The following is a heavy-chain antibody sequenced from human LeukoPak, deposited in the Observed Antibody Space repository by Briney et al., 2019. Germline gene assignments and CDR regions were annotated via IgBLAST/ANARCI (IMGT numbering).Heavy chain of an antibody. D-gene: IGHD6-19*01. V-gene: IGHV3-23*01. CDR3: AKTTTGYSSGRYPGWPVDY. CDR2: ISGSGGDT. Sequence: GGSLRLSCAASGFTFSSHAVYWVRQAPGKGLEWVSGISGSGGDTYYADSVKGRFTIFRDNSKNMVYLQMNSLSTEDTAVYYCAKTTTGYSSGRYPGWPVDYWGQGTLVTVSS. CDR1: GFTFSSHA. J-gene: IGHJ4*02.